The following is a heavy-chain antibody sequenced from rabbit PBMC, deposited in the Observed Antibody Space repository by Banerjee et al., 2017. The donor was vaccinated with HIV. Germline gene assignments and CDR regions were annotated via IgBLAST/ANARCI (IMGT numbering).Heavy chain of an antibody. CDR3: ARGAYTDGYGGYPLKL. D-gene: IGHD6-1*01. Sequence: QEQLVESGGGLVKPGASLTLTCKASGFTLSSYWMYWVRQAPGKGLEWIASIGVGSGGSTFYASWAKGRFTISKTSSTTVTLQMTSLTAADTATYFCARGAYTDGYGGYPLKLWGPGTLVTVS. CDR2: IGVGSGGST. J-gene: IGHJ4*01. V-gene: IGHV1S45*01. CDR1: GFTLSSYW.